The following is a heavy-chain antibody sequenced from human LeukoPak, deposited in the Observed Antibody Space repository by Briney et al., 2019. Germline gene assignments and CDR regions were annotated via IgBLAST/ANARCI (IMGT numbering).Heavy chain of an antibody. CDR2: ISSSSTYI. V-gene: IGHV3-21*01. CDR3: ARVGYYDSSDYYHEDAFDI. D-gene: IGHD3-22*01. Sequence: GGSLRLSCTASGFTLRRYTLNWVRQAPGKGLEWVSSISSSSTYIYYADSVKGRFTISRDNAKNSLDLQMNSLRAEDTAVYYCARVGYYDSSDYYHEDAFDIWGQGTMVTVSS. CDR1: GFTLRRYT. J-gene: IGHJ3*02.